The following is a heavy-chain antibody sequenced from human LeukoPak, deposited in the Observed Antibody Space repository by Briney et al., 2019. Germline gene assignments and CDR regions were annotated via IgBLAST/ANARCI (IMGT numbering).Heavy chain of an antibody. J-gene: IGHJ4*02. CDR1: GHTFTSYY. CDR2: INPSGGST. Sequence: GASVKVSCKASGHTFTSYYMHWVRQAPGQGLEWMGIINPSGGSTSSAQKFQGRVTMTRDTSTTTVYMELSSLRSEDTAVYYCASRIRYCSGGSCYSGFDYWGQGTLVTVSS. V-gene: IGHV1-46*01. CDR3: ASRIRYCSGGSCYSGFDY. D-gene: IGHD2-15*01.